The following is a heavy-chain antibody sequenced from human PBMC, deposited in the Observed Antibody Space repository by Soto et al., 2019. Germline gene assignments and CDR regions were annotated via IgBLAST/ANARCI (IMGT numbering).Heavy chain of an antibody. CDR2: MNANSGDA. D-gene: IGHD3-16*02. CDR3: ARPHDYIWGSYRTIQSYGMDV. V-gene: IGHV1-8*01. Sequence: QVQLVQSGAEVKKPGASVKVSCKASGYTFTSYDINWVRQATGQGLEWMGWMNANSGDAVFAQKFQGRVTMTRDTSISTAYMELSSLRSEDTAVYYCARPHDYIWGSYRTIQSYGMDVWGQGTTVTVS. J-gene: IGHJ6*02. CDR1: GYTFTSYD.